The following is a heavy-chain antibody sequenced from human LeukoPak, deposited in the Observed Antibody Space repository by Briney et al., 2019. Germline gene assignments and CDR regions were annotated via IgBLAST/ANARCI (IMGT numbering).Heavy chain of an antibody. Sequence: GSSVKVSCKASGGTFSSYVISWVRQAPGQGLEWMGWINPNSGGTNYAQKFQGWVTMTRDTSISTAYMELSRLRSDDTAVYYCARAGKDGYNNVGPSDYLGQGTLVTVSS. CDR1: GGTFSSYV. J-gene: IGHJ4*02. D-gene: IGHD5-24*01. V-gene: IGHV1-2*04. CDR3: ARAGKDGYNNVGPSDY. CDR2: INPNSGGT.